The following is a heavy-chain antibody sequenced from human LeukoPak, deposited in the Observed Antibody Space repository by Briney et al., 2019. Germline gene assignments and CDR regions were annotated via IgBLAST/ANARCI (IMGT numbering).Heavy chain of an antibody. V-gene: IGHV1-2*02. Sequence: ASVKVSCKASGYTFTGYYMHWVRQAPGQGLERMGWINPNSGGTNYAQKFQGRVTMTRDTSISTAYMELSRLRSDDTAVYYCASSPSWIQLWSIGYWGQGTLVTVSS. CDR1: GYTFTGYY. J-gene: IGHJ4*02. CDR2: INPNSGGT. CDR3: ASSPSWIQLWSIGY. D-gene: IGHD5-18*01.